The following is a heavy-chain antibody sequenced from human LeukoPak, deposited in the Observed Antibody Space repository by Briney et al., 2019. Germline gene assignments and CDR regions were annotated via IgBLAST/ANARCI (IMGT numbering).Heavy chain of an antibody. V-gene: IGHV3-23*01. Sequence: GALRLSCAASGFTFSSYAMSWVRQAPGKGLEWVSAISGSGGSTYYADSVKGRFTISRDNSKNTLYLQMNSLRAEDTAVYYCARDLYDDSSYWGQGTLVTVSS. D-gene: IGHD4-17*01. CDR1: GFTFSSYA. CDR3: ARDLYDDSSY. CDR2: ISGSGGST. J-gene: IGHJ4*02.